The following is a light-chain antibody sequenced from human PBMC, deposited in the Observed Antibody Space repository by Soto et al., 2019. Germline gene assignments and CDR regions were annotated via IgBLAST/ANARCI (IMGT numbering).Light chain of an antibody. CDR1: SSDVGGYNY. CDR2: EVS. CDR3: SSYAGSNNLV. V-gene: IGLV2-8*01. J-gene: IGLJ2*01. Sequence: QSVLTQPPSASGSPGQSVTISCTGTSSDVGGYNYVSWYQQHPGKAPKHMIYEVSKRPSGVPDRFSGSKSGNTASLTVSGLQAEYEADYYCSSYAGSNNLVFGGGTKLTVL.